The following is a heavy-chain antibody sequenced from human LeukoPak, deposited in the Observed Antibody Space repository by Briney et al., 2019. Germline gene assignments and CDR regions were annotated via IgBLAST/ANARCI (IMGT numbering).Heavy chain of an antibody. Sequence: SETLSLTCTVSGGSISPYYWNWIRQPPGKGLEWIGHILYSGSTTYNPSLKSRVTISIDKSKNQFSLNLTSVTAAVSGVYYCARVKMSRDNVYYYYYLDVWGKGTTVTVSS. J-gene: IGHJ6*03. CDR2: ILYSGST. D-gene: IGHD1-1*01. V-gene: IGHV4-59*01. CDR3: ARVKMSRDNVYYYYYLDV. CDR1: GGSISPYY.